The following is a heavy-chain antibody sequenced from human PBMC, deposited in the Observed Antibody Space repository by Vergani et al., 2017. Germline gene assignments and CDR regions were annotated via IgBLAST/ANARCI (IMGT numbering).Heavy chain of an antibody. CDR2: IYYSGST. J-gene: IGHJ5*02. CDR1: GGSISSYY. D-gene: IGHD3-10*01. Sequence: QVQLQESGPGLVKPSETLSLTCTVSGGSISSYYWSWIRQPPGKGLEWIGYIYYSGSTNYNPSLKSRVTISVDTSKNQFSLKLSSVTAADTAVYYCARGDLWFGELFGSPPWLWFDPWGQGTLVTVSS. CDR3: ARGDLWFGELFGSPPWLWFDP. V-gene: IGHV4-59*01.